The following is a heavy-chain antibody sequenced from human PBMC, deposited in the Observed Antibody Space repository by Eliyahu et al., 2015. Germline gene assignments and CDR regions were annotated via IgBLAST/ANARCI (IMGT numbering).Heavy chain of an antibody. J-gene: IGHJ4*02. CDR1: XXTFSXYW. V-gene: IGHV3-7*01. CDR3: ARVNSDYYDSSGYYR. Sequence: EVQLVESGGGLVQPGGSLRLSCAASXXTFSXYWMXWVRQAPGKGXEWVANIKKDGSXKXYVDSVKGRFTISRDNAKNSLYLQMNSLRAEDTAVYYCARVNSDYYDSSGYYRWGQGTLVTVSS. CDR2: IKKDGSXK. D-gene: IGHD3-22*01.